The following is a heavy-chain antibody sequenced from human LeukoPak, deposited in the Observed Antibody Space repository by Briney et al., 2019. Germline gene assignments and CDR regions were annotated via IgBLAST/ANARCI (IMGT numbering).Heavy chain of an antibody. J-gene: IGHJ4*02. D-gene: IGHD7-27*01. CDR2: ISGGGGST. CDR1: GFTFTSYS. V-gene: IGHV3-23*01. CDR3: AKTGGPWD. Sequence: GGSLRLSCAASGFTFTSYSMNWVRQAPGKGLEWVSTISGGGGSTYYADSVKGRFTISRDNSKSTLYLQMNSLRAEDTAVYYCAKTGGPWDWGQGALVTVSS.